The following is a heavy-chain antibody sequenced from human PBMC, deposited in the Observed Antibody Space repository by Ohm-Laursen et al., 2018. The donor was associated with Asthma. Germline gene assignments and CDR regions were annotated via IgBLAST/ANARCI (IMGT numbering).Heavy chain of an antibody. J-gene: IGHJ5*02. V-gene: IGHV4-31*03. Sequence: SQTLSLTCTVSGGSISSGGYYWSWIRQPPGKGLEWIGYIYYSGSTYYNPSLKSRVTISVDTSKNQFSLKLSSVTAADTAVYYCARLQGYCSGGSCYRGWGWFDPWGQGTLVTVSS. CDR2: IYYSGST. CDR3: ARLQGYCSGGSCYRGWGWFDP. D-gene: IGHD2-15*01. CDR1: GGSISSGGYY.